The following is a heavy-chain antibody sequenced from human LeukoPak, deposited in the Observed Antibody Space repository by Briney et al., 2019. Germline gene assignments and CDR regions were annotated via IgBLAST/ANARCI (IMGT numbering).Heavy chain of an antibody. CDR1: GGSISSSSYY. CDR3: ARGSHDAFDI. V-gene: IGHV4-39*01. J-gene: IGHJ3*02. Sequence: SETLSLTCTVSGGSISSSSYYWGWIRQPPGKGLEWIGSIYYSGSTYYNPSLKSRVTISVDTSKNQFSLKLSSVTAADTAVYYCARGSHDAFDIWGQGTMVTVSS. CDR2: IYYSGST.